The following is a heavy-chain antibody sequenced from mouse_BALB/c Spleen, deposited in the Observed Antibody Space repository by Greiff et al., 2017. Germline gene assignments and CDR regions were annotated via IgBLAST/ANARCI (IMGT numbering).Heavy chain of an antibody. V-gene: IGHV5-17*02. J-gene: IGHJ4*01. CDR2: ISSGSSTI. CDR1: GFTFSSFG. CDR3: ARRDGNYAMDY. D-gene: IGHD2-1*01. Sequence: EVQRVESGGGLVQPGGSRKLSCAASGFTFSSFGMHWVRQAPEKGLEWVAYISSGSSTIYYADTVKGRFTISRDNPKNTLFLQMTSLRSEDTAMYYCARRDGNYAMDYWGQGTSVTVSS.